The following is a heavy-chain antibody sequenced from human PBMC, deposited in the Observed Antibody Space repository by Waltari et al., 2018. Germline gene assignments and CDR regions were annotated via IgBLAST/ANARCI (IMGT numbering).Heavy chain of an antibody. CDR1: GGSFNTYS. CDR2: ITPILGTP. V-gene: IGHV1-69*01. D-gene: IGHD3-16*01. CDR3: ASPMGVGPLTRYDGLDV. J-gene: IGHJ6*02. Sequence: QVQLVQSGAEVKQPGSSLRLSCRASGGSFNTYSLSWVRQAPGQGLEWMGGITPILGTPHYAQKCQGRVTITADESTSTTYMDLTSLRADDTAVYYCASPMGVGPLTRYDGLDVWGQGTTVIVSS.